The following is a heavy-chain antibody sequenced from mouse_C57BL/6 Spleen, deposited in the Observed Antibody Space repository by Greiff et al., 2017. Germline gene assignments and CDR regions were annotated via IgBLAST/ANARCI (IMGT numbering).Heavy chain of an antibody. Sequence: EVQLQESGPGLVKPSQSLSLTCSVTGYSITSGYYWNWIRQFPGNKLEWMGYISYDGSNNYNPSLKNRISITRDTSKNQFFLKLNSVTTEDTATYYCARGKYLDYFDDWGQGTTLTVSS. V-gene: IGHV3-6*01. CDR3: ARGKYLDYFDD. D-gene: IGHD2-10*02. J-gene: IGHJ2*01. CDR2: ISYDGSN. CDR1: GYSITSGYY.